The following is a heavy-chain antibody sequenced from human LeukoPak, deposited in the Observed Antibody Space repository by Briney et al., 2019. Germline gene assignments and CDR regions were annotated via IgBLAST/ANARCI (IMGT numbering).Heavy chain of an antibody. J-gene: IGHJ6*04. V-gene: IGHV3-33*01. CDR2: IWYDGSNK. CDR3: ARACSGGSCYPQDDYYYYGMDV. D-gene: IGHD2-15*01. CDR1: GFTFSSYG. Sequence: GGSLRLSCAASGFTFSSYGMHWVRQAPGKWLEWVAVIWYDGSNKYYADSVKGRFTISRDNSKNTLYLQMNSLRAEDTAVYYCARACSGGSCYPQDDYYYYGMDVWGKGTTVTVSS.